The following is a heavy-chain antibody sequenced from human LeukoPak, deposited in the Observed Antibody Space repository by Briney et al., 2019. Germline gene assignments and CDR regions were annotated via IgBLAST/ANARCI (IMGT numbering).Heavy chain of an antibody. CDR1: GYTFTRYG. D-gene: IGHD1-1*01. Sequence: ASVKVSCKASGYTFTRYGISWVRQAPGQGLEWMGWISAYNGNTNSAQKLQGRVTMTTDTSTSTAYMELRSLRSDDTAVYYCARARYIPTERGDDAFDIWGQGTVVTVSS. J-gene: IGHJ3*02. CDR3: ARARYIPTERGDDAFDI. CDR2: ISAYNGNT. V-gene: IGHV1-18*01.